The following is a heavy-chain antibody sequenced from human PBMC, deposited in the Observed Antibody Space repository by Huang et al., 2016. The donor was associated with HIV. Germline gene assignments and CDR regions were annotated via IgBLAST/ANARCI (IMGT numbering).Heavy chain of an antibody. J-gene: IGHJ3*02. D-gene: IGHD6-13*01. CDR1: GFTFSNYN. V-gene: IGHV3-48*02. CDR2: MSGSSRII. Sequence: EVQLVESGGGLVQPGGSLRLSCAASGFTFSNYNMNWVSKAPGKGLEWVSYMSGSSRIIYYADSLKGRFTISRDNAKNSLYLQMNSLRDEDTAVYYCARDDFAAAGTVGAFDIWGQGTMVTVSS. CDR3: ARDDFAAAGTVGAFDI.